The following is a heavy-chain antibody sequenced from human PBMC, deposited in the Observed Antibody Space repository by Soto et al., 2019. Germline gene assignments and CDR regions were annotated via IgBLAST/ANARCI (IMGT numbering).Heavy chain of an antibody. V-gene: IGHV1-2*02. CDR2: INPNNGAT. Sequence: GASVKVSFKASGYTFTAYYIHWVRHAPGQGLEWMGWINPNNGATNYAQKYQGRVTMTRDTSISTAYMELNSLRSDDTAVYYCARLPPPSLYYSGMDVWGQGTTVTV. CDR1: GYTFTAYY. CDR3: ARLPPPSLYYSGMDV. J-gene: IGHJ6*02.